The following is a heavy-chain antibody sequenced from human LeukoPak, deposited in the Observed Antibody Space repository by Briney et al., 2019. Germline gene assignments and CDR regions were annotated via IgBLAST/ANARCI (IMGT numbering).Heavy chain of an antibody. Sequence: SETLSLTCTVSGGSISSYYWSWIRQPPRKGLEWIGYIYYSGSTNYNPSLKSRVIISIDMSKNQFSLRLRSVTAADTAVYYCARDNDRYGRIDYWGQGTPVTVSS. CDR2: IYYSGST. J-gene: IGHJ4*02. V-gene: IGHV4-59*01. CDR1: GGSISSYY. D-gene: IGHD5-18*01. CDR3: ARDNDRYGRIDY.